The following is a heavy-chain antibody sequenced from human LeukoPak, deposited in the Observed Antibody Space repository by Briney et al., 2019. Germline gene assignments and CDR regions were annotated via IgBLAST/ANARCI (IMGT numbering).Heavy chain of an antibody. CDR2: IYYSGST. CDR3: ARLLMVRGVLDAFDI. Sequence: PSETLSLTCTVSGGSISSYYWSWIRQPPGKGLEWIGYIYYSGSTNYNPSLKSRVTVSVDTSKNQFSLKLSSVTAADTAVYYCARLLMVRGVLDAFDIWGQGTMVTVSS. V-gene: IGHV4-59*08. D-gene: IGHD3-10*01. J-gene: IGHJ3*02. CDR1: GGSISSYY.